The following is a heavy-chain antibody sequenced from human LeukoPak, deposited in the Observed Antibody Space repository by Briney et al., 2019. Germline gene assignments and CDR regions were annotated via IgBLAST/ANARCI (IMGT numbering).Heavy chain of an antibody. D-gene: IGHD1-7*01. Sequence: QPGGSLRLSCAASGFTFSSYSMNWVRQAPGKGLEWVSYISSSSSTIYYADSVKGRFTISRDNAKNSLYLQMNSLGAEDTAVYYCARDETTDDTGMDVWGQGTTVTVSS. J-gene: IGHJ6*02. CDR3: ARDETTDDTGMDV. CDR2: ISSSSSTI. CDR1: GFTFSSYS. V-gene: IGHV3-48*01.